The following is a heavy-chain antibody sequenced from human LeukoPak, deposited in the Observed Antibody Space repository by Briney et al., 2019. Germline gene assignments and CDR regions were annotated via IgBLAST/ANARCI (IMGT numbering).Heavy chain of an antibody. V-gene: IGHV3-23*01. CDR3: AKSGYYYDSSGYYY. D-gene: IGHD3-22*01. J-gene: IGHJ4*02. Sequence: GGTLRLSCAASGFTLSSYAMSWVRQAPGKGLEWVSAISGSGGSTYYADSVKGRFTISRDNSKNTLYLQMNSLRAEDTAVYYCAKSGYYYDSSGYYYWGQGTLVTVSS. CDR2: ISGSGGST. CDR1: GFTLSSYA.